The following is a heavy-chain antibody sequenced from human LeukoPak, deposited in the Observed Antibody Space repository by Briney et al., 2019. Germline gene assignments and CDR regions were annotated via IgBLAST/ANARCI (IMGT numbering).Heavy chain of an antibody. CDR2: IYYSGST. CDR3: ARRKFGEYPFDY. J-gene: IGHJ4*02. Sequence: PSETLSLTCTVSGDSISTYYWSWIRQPPGKGLEWIGYIYYSGSTNYNPSLKSRVTISVDTSKNQFSLKLSSVTAADTAVYYCARRKFGEYPFDYWGQGTLVTVSS. D-gene: IGHD3-10*01. V-gene: IGHV4-59*08. CDR1: GDSISTYY.